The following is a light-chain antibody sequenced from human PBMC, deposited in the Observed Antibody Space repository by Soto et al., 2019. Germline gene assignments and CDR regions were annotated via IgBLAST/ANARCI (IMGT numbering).Light chain of an antibody. J-gene: IGLJ2*01. V-gene: IGLV1-51*01. Sequence: QSVLTQPPSVSAAPGQKVTISCSGANSNIGNNYVSWYQQFPGTAPQLLIYDNNKRPSGIPDRFSGSKSGTSATLVITGLQTGDEADFYCAAWYNSLSAVLFGGGTKVTVL. CDR1: NSNIGNNY. CDR2: DNN. CDR3: AAWYNSLSAVL.